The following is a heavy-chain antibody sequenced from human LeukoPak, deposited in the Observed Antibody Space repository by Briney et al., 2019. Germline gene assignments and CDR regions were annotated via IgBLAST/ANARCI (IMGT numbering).Heavy chain of an antibody. Sequence: GGSLRLSCAAAGFIFSSYSFNWVPQAPGKGREGGSSISSTSTYINYTDPVKGRFTISREHAKNSLYLQMSSLRAEDTAVYYCARDCIAPPCDAFDIWGQGTMVTV. CDR2: ISSTSTYI. J-gene: IGHJ3*02. CDR3: ARDCIAPPCDAFDI. D-gene: IGHD6-13*01. CDR1: GFIFSSYS. V-gene: IGHV3-21*01.